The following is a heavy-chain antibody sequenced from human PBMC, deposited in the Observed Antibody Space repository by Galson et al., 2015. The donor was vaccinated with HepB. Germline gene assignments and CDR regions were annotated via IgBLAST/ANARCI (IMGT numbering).Heavy chain of an antibody. J-gene: IGHJ4*02. CDR3: ASGEIVVAPLDY. V-gene: IGHV3-30-3*01. D-gene: IGHD3-22*01. CDR2: ISYDGSNK. CDR1: GFTFGNHW. Sequence: SLRLSCAASGFTFGNHWMKWVRQAPGKGLEWVAVISYDGSNKYYADSVKGRFTISRDNSRNTLYLQMNSLRAEDTAVYYCASGEIVVAPLDYWGQGTLVTVSS.